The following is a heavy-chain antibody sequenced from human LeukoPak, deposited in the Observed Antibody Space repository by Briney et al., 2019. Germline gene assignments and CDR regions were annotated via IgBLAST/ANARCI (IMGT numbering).Heavy chain of an antibody. CDR3: ARASSGWYGY. CDR2: ISSNGGST. J-gene: IGHJ4*02. CDR1: GFTFSSYA. D-gene: IGHD6-19*01. V-gene: IGHV3-64*01. Sequence: GGSLRLSWVVSGFTFSSYAMHWVRQAPGKGLEYVSAISSNGGSTYYANSVKGRFTISRDNSKNTLYLQMGSLRVEDMAVYYCARASSGWYGYWGQGTLVTVSS.